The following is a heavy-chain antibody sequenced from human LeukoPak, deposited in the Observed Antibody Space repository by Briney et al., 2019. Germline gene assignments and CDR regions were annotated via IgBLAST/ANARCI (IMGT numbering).Heavy chain of an antibody. Sequence: PSETLSLTCTVSGGSISSSSYYWGWFRQPPGKGLEWIGNIYYSGSTYYNPSLKSRVTISVDTSKNHFSLKLSSVTAADTAVYYCARSGSGYLRYYCDYWGQGTLVTVSS. J-gene: IGHJ4*02. CDR2: IYYSGST. D-gene: IGHD5-12*01. CDR1: GGSISSSSYY. V-gene: IGHV4-39*07. CDR3: ARSGSGYLRYYCDY.